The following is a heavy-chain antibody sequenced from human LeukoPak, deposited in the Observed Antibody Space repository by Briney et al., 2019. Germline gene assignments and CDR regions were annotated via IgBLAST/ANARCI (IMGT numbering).Heavy chain of an antibody. V-gene: IGHV3-23*01. D-gene: IGHD3-22*01. CDR3: AKDFTYYYDSGGYYYFDY. Sequence: GGSLRLSCAASGFTFSSYAMSWVRQAPGKGLEWVSGISGSGDNTYYADSVKGRFTISRDNSKNTLYLQMNSLRAEDTAVYYCAKDFTYYYDSGGYYYFDYWGQGTLVTVSS. CDR2: ISGSGDNT. J-gene: IGHJ4*02. CDR1: GFTFSSYA.